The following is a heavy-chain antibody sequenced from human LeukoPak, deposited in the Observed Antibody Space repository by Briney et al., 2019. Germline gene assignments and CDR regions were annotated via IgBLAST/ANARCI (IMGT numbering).Heavy chain of an antibody. Sequence: SETLSLTCTVSGGSISSYYWSWIRQPPGKGLEWIGCIYYSGSTNYNPSLKSRVTISVDTSKNQFSLKLSSVTAADTAVYYCARLRDNLDYWGQGTLVTVSS. CDR3: ARLRDNLDY. CDR2: IYYSGST. CDR1: GGSISSYY. D-gene: IGHD1-14*01. V-gene: IGHV4-59*08. J-gene: IGHJ4*02.